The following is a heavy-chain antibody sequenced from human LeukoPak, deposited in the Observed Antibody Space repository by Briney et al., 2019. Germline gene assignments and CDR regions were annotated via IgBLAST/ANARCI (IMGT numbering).Heavy chain of an antibody. D-gene: IGHD3-10*01. CDR2: IYYSGST. CDR3: ARDSGESDGMDV. J-gene: IGHJ6*02. CDR1: GGSISSSSYY. Sequence: PSETLSLTCTVSGGSISSSSYYWGWIRQPPGKGLEWIGSIYYSGSTYYNPSLKSRVTISVDTSKNQFSLKLSSVTAADTAVYYCARDSGESDGMDVWGQGTTVTVSS. V-gene: IGHV4-39*07.